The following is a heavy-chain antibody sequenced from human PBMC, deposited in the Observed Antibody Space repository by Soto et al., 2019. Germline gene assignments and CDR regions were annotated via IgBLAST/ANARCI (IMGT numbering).Heavy chain of an antibody. Sequence: VQLVESGGGVVQPGRSLRLSCAASGFTFSSYGMHWVRQAPGKGLEWVAVISYDGSNKYYADSVKGRFTISRDNSKNTLYLQMNSLRAEDTAVYYCAKGGGYNWTLDYWGQGTLVTVSS. CDR2: ISYDGSNK. CDR1: GFTFSSYG. V-gene: IGHV3-30*18. D-gene: IGHD1-20*01. CDR3: AKGGGYNWTLDY. J-gene: IGHJ4*02.